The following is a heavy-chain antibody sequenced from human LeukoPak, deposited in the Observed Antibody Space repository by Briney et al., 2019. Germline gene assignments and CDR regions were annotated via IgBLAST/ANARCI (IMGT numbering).Heavy chain of an antibody. CDR1: GGSISSYH. CDR2: IYYSGST. CDR3: ARVGPRGWFDP. Sequence: SETLSLTCAVYGGSISSYHWSWIRQPPGKGLEWIGYIYYSGSTNYNPSLKSRVTISVDTSKNQFSLKLSSVTAADTAVYYCARVGPRGWFDPWGQGTLVTVSS. J-gene: IGHJ5*02. D-gene: IGHD3-16*01. V-gene: IGHV4-59*01.